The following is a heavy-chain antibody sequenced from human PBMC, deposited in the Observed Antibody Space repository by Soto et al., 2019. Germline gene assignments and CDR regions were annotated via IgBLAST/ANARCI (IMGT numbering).Heavy chain of an antibody. Sequence: PGGSLRLSCAASGFTVSSYHMSWVRQAPGKGLEWISVIYSAGSADFADSVKGRFTISRDNSKNTLYLQMNSLRAEDTAVYYCARDHEILWFGELSTMDVWGQGTTVTVSS. CDR3: ARDHEILWFGELSTMDV. J-gene: IGHJ6*02. D-gene: IGHD3-10*01. V-gene: IGHV3-66*01. CDR2: IYSAGSA. CDR1: GFTVSSYH.